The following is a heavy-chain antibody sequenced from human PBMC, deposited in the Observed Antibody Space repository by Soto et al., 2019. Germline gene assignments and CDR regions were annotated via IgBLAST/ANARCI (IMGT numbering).Heavy chain of an antibody. J-gene: IGHJ4*02. CDR1: AFRVSSYS. Sequence: PGGSLRLSCAATSAFRVSSYSMSWVRQTPGKGLEWVSAITGSGDKTYYADSVKGRFTISRDNSKNTHYLQMSSLRAEDTAIYYCATMRGFFEFWGQGTLVTVSS. CDR3: ATMRGFFEF. D-gene: IGHD3-22*01. CDR2: ITGSGDKT. V-gene: IGHV3-23*01.